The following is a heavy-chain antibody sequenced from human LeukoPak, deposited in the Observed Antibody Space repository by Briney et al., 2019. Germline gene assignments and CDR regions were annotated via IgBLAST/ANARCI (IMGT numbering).Heavy chain of an antibody. CDR1: GGSFSGYY. J-gene: IGHJ4*02. V-gene: IGHV4-34*01. CDR3: ARGGGSGWYVDY. CDR2: IHHSGST. D-gene: IGHD6-19*01. Sequence: SETLSLTCAVYGGSFSGYYWSWIRQPPGKRLEWIGEIHHSGSTNSNPSPKSRVTISVDTSKNQFSLKLSSVTAADTAVYYCARGGGSGWYVDYWGQGTLVTVSS.